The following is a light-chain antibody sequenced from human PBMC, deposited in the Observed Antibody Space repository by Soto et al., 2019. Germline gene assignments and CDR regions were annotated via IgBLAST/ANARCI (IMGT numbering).Light chain of an antibody. CDR3: ASWDDSLNGPV. V-gene: IGLV1-44*01. CDR1: SSNIGTNT. CDR2: SNN. J-gene: IGLJ2*01. Sequence: QSVLTQPPSASGTPVQRVTISCSGSSSNIGTNTVNWYQHLPGTAPKLLIYSNNQRPSGVPDRFSGSKSATSASLAISGLQSEDEADYYCASWDDSLNGPVFGGGTKVTVL.